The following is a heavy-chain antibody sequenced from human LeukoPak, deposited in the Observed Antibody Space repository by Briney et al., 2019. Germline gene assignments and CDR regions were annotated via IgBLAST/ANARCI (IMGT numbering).Heavy chain of an antibody. J-gene: IGHJ4*02. CDR2: ISAYNGNT. D-gene: IGHD3-3*01. CDR1: GYTFTSYG. Sequence: ASVTVSCKASGYTFTSYGISWVRQAPGQGLEWMGWISAYNGNTNYAQKLQGRVTITTDTSTSTAYMELRSLRSDDTAVYYCARGPGGFWSGYYFIPAGDYWGQGTLVTVSS. CDR3: ARGPGGFWSGYYFIPAGDY. V-gene: IGHV1-18*01.